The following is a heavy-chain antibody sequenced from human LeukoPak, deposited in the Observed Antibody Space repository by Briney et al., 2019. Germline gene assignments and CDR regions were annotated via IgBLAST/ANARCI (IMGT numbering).Heavy chain of an antibody. V-gene: IGHV4-59*01. D-gene: IGHD3-3*01. J-gene: IGHJ5*02. CDR3: AREGSKYDFWSGYPGFDP. CDR1: GGSISSYY. Sequence: LSETLSLTCTVSGGSISSYYWSWIRQPPGKGLEWIGYIYYSGSTNYNPSLKSRVTISVDTSKNQFSLKLSSVTAADTAVYYCAREGSKYDFWSGYPGFDPWGQGTLVTVSS. CDR2: IYYSGST.